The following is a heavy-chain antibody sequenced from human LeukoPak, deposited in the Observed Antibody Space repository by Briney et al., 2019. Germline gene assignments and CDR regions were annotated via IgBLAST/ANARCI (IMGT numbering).Heavy chain of an antibody. CDR1: GGTFSSYA. V-gene: IGHV1-69*05. CDR3: AREGVYSSRYSAYSSGWYFDY. Sequence: GASVKASCKASGGTFSSYAISWVRQAPGQGLEWMGGIIPIFGTANYAQKFQGRVTITTDESTSTAYMELSSLRSEDTAVYYCAREGVYSSRYSAYSSGWYFDYWGQGTLVTVSS. J-gene: IGHJ4*02. D-gene: IGHD6-19*01. CDR2: IIPIFGTA.